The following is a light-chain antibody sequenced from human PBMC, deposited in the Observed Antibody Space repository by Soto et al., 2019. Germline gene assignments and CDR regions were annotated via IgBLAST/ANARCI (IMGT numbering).Light chain of an antibody. J-gene: IGKJ4*01. CDR2: DAS. CDR1: QSVDDY. Sequence: EIVLTQSPATVPLSPGERATLSCKASQSVDDYLAWYQQKPGQAPRLLISDASNRATGIPARFSGSGSGTDFILTISSLEPEDFAVYYCQQRSNWFLTFGGGTKVDIK. V-gene: IGKV3-11*01. CDR3: QQRSNWFLT.